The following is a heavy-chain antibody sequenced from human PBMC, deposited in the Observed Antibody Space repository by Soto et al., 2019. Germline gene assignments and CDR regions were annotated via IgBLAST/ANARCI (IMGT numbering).Heavy chain of an antibody. Sequence: EVQLVESGGGLVKPGESLRLACAASGFNFRNAWMSWVRQAPGKGLEWVGRIKSKTDGGTTDYAAPVKGRFTISRDDSKNTRDLQMDSLKAEDTAVYYCTTAPSIDDYWGQGTLVTVSS. CDR2: IKSKTDGGTT. J-gene: IGHJ4*02. V-gene: IGHV3-15*01. CDR3: TTAPSIDDY. CDR1: GFNFRNAW.